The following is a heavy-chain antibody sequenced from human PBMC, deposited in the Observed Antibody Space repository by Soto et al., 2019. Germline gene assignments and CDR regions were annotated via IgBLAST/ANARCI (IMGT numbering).Heavy chain of an antibody. CDR3: ARDPDEGYYYYMDV. CDR2: ISSSSSTI. CDR1: GFTFSSYS. V-gene: IGHV3-48*01. J-gene: IGHJ6*03. Sequence: PGGSLRLSCAASGFTFSSYSMNWVRQAPGKGLEWVSYISSSSSTIYYADSVKGRFTISRDNAKNSLYLQMNSLRAEDTAVYYCARDPDEGYYYYMDVWGKGTTVTVSS.